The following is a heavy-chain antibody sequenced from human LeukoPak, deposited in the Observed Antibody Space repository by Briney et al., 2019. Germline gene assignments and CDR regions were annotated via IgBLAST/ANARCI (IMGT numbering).Heavy chain of an antibody. J-gene: IGHJ2*01. CDR2: ISYDGSGE. CDR3: ARVSRTYSRFWYFDL. CDR1: GFSFSSYA. D-gene: IGHD4-11*01. Sequence: PGGSLRLSCAASGFSFSSYAMHWVRQAPGQGLEWVAVISYDGSGEHYGDSGKGRFTISIDNSKSTLYLQVNSPRPEDTAVYYCARVSRTYSRFWYFDLWGRGTLLTVSS. V-gene: IGHV3-30*04.